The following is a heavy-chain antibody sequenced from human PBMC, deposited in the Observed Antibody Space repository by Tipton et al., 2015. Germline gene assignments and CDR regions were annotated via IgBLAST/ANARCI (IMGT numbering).Heavy chain of an antibody. Sequence: SLRLSCAASGFTFSDYYMSWIRQAPGKGLEWVSSITSSSSYIYYADSVKGRFTISRDNAKNSLYLQMNSLRAEDTAVYYCARGIAAATSWFDPWGQGTLVTVSS. CDR3: ARGIAAATSWFDP. V-gene: IGHV3-11*06. CDR1: GFTFSDYY. D-gene: IGHD6-13*01. CDR2: ITSSSSYI. J-gene: IGHJ5*02.